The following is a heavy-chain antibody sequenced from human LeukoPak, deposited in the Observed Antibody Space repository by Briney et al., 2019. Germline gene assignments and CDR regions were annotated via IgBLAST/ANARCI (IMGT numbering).Heavy chain of an antibody. Sequence: PSETLSLTCTVSGGSISSYYWSWIRQPPGKGLEWIGYIYYSGSTNYNPSLKSRVTISVDTSKNQFSLKLSSVTAADTAVYYYARLVQTFRWYYGMDVWGQGTTVTVSS. CDR3: ARLVQTFRWYYGMDV. V-gene: IGHV4-59*01. J-gene: IGHJ6*02. CDR2: IYYSGST. CDR1: GGSISSYY. D-gene: IGHD3-3*02.